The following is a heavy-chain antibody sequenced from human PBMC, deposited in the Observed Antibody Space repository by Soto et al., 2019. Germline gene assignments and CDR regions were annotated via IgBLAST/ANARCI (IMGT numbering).Heavy chain of an antibody. J-gene: IGHJ4*02. Sequence: GGSLRLSCAASGFTFSSYWMSWVRQAPGKGLEWVANIKQDGSEKYYVDSVKGRFTISRDNAKNSLYLQMNSLRAEDTAVYYCARDGRGYRTDADDDYWGQGTLVTVSS. D-gene: IGHD2-2*02. CDR2: IKQDGSEK. CDR3: ARDGRGYRTDADDDY. V-gene: IGHV3-7*01. CDR1: GFTFSSYW.